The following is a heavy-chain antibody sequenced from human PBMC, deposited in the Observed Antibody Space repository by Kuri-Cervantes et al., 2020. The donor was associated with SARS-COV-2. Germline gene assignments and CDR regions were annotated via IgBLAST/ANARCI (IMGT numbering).Heavy chain of an antibody. Sequence: SETLSLTCTVSGGSIRSSSYYWGWIRQPPGKGLEWIGSIYYSGSTYYNPSLKSRVTISVDTSKNQFSLKLSSVTAADTAVYYCARQREMATIPDAFAIWGQGTMVNVAS. D-gene: IGHD5-24*01. V-gene: IGHV4-39*01. J-gene: IGHJ3*02. CDR1: GGSIRSSSYY. CDR2: IYYSGST. CDR3: ARQREMATIPDAFAI.